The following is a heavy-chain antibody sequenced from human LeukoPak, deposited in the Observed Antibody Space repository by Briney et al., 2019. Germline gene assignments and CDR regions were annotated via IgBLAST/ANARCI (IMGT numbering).Heavy chain of an antibody. D-gene: IGHD3-10*01. CDR3: ALTGGRFGELLN. J-gene: IGHJ4*02. CDR1: GFTFSSYW. Sequence: GGSLRLSCAASGFTFSSYWMHWVRQAPGKGLVWVSRINSDGSSTSYADSVKGRFTISRDNAKNTLYLQMNSLRAEDTAVYYCALTGGRFGELLNWGQGTLVTVSS. CDR2: INSDGSST. V-gene: IGHV3-74*01.